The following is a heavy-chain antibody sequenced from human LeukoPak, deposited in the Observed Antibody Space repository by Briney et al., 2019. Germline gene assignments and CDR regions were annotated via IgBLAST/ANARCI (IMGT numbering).Heavy chain of an antibody. Sequence: TSETLSLTCTVSGGSIRSSYYYWGWIRQPPGKGLEWIGSIYDSGSTYYNPSLKSRVTISVDTSKNQFSLKLNSVTAADTAVYYCARDARPASCPTSWGQGTLVTVSS. D-gene: IGHD1-14*01. CDR1: GGSIRSSYYY. V-gene: IGHV4-39*02. CDR2: IYDSGST. J-gene: IGHJ4*02. CDR3: ARDARPASCPTS.